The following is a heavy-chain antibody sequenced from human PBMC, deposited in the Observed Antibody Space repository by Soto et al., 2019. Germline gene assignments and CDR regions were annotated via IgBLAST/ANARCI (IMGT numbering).Heavy chain of an antibody. J-gene: IGHJ6*02. V-gene: IGHV3-13*01. CDR3: ARDLRAAAGTQYYYYGMDV. CDR2: IGTAGDT. D-gene: IGHD6-13*01. Sequence: EVQLVESGGGLVKPGGSLRLSCAASGFTFSSYDMHWVRQATGKGLEWVSAIGTAGDTYYPGSVKGRFTISRENAKNSLYIQMNSLRAGDTAVYYCARDLRAAAGTQYYYYGMDVWGQGTTVTVSS. CDR1: GFTFSSYD.